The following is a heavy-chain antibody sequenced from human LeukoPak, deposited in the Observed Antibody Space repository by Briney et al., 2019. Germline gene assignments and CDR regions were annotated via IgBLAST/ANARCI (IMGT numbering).Heavy chain of an antibody. CDR3: AKDTITSDAFDI. CDR1: GFTFSSYT. Sequence: GGSLRLSCAASGFTFSSYTMNWVRQAPGKGLEWVSGISWNSGSIGYADSVKGRFTISRDNAKNSLYLQMNSLRAEDAALYYCAKDTITSDAFDIWGQGTMVTVSS. CDR2: ISWNSGSI. V-gene: IGHV3-9*01. D-gene: IGHD5-24*01. J-gene: IGHJ3*02.